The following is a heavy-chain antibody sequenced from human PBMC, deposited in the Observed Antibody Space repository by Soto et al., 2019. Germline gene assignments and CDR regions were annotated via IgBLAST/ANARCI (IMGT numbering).Heavy chain of an antibody. CDR1: GFSLRTRGVG. V-gene: IGHV2-5*02. D-gene: IGHD3-3*01. J-gene: IGHJ5*02. CDR3: AYYHYDSRRGFDP. CDR2: IDWDDDK. Sequence: QITLKESGPTLVKPTQTLTLTCTFSGFSLRTRGVGVGWIRQPPGKALEWLALIDWDDDKRYSQSLKNRLTSTKDSSKNQAGLTMTKLDPVDTGTYYGAYYHYDSRRGFDPWGQGTLVTVSS.